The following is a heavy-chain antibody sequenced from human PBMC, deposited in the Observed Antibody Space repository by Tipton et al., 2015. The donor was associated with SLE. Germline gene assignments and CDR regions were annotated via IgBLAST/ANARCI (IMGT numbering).Heavy chain of an antibody. J-gene: IGHJ3*02. CDR3: AREDTPMDDAFDI. V-gene: IGHV4-39*07. D-gene: IGHD5-18*01. CDR1: GGSISSSSYY. CDR2: IYYSGST. Sequence: TLSLTCTVSGGSISSSSYYWGWIRQPPGKGLEWIGSIYYSGSTYYNPSLKSRVTISVDTSKNQFSLKLSSVTAADTAVYYCAREDTPMDDAFDIWGPGTMVTVSS.